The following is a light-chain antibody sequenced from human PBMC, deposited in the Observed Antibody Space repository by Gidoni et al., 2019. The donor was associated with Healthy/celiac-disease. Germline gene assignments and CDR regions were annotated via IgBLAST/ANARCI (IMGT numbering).Light chain of an antibody. V-gene: IGKV1-39*01. CDR2: AAY. Sequence: DIQMTQSPSSLSASVGDRVTITCRASQIIRSSLNWYQQKPGKAPKLLIYAAYSWQSGVPSRFSGSGSGTDFNLTISSLQSEDFATYYCQQSYSTSWTFGQGTKVEIK. CDR1: QIIRSS. CDR3: QQSYSTSWT. J-gene: IGKJ1*01.